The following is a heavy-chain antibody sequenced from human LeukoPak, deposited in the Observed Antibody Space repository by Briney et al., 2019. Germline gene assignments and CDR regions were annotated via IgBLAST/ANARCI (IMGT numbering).Heavy chain of an antibody. Sequence: ASVKVSCKVSGYTLTELSMHWVRQAPGQGLEWMGWINPNSGGTNYAQKFQGRVTMTRDTSISTAYMELSRLRSDDTAVYYCARDTPADFDWLLDIDYWGQGTLVTVSS. J-gene: IGHJ4*02. CDR1: GYTLTELS. CDR3: ARDTPADFDWLLDIDY. V-gene: IGHV1-2*02. D-gene: IGHD3-9*01. CDR2: INPNSGGT.